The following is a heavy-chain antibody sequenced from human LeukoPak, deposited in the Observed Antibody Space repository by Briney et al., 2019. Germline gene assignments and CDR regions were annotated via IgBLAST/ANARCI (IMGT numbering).Heavy chain of an antibody. D-gene: IGHD2-2*01. CDR1: GFTFSSYW. CDR3: ARAVIVVVPPPGL. V-gene: IGHV3-7*01. J-gene: IGHJ4*02. Sequence: HTGGSLRLSCAASGFTFSSYWMSWVRQAPGKGLEWVANIKQDGSEKYYVDSVKGRFTISRDNAKNSLYLQMNSLRAEDTALYYCARAVIVVVPPPGLWGRGTLVTVSS. CDR2: IKQDGSEK.